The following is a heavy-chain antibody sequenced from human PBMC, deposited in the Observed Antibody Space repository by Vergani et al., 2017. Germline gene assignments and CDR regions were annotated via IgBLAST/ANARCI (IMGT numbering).Heavy chain of an antibody. V-gene: IGHV4-30-4*08. CDR3: AGYCSSTSCPDYMDV. CDR1: GGSISSGDYY. J-gene: IGHJ6*03. D-gene: IGHD2-2*03. Sequence: QVQLQESGPGLVKPSQTLSLTCTVSGGSISSGDYYWTWIRQPPGKGLEWIGYIDKTGSTFYSPSLRSRVVISIDTSKNQFSLKLSSVTAADTAVYYCAGYCSSTSCPDYMDVWGKGTTVTVSS. CDR2: IDKTGST.